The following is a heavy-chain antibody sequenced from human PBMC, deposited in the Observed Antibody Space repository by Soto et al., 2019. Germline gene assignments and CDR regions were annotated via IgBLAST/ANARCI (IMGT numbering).Heavy chain of an antibody. V-gene: IGHV1-46*04. J-gene: IGHJ5*02. CDR3: ARGGSHYDFSSGYSPRGNWFDP. CDR2: INPSGGST. D-gene: IGHD3-3*01. CDR1: GYTFTSYY. Sequence: QVQLVQSGAEVKKPGASVKVSCKASGYTFTSYYMHWVRQAPGQGLEWMGIINPSGGSTSYAQKQQARVPMTGDTSTTTVYMELSSLRSEDTAVYYCARGGSHYDFSSGYSPRGNWFDPWGQGTLVTVSS.